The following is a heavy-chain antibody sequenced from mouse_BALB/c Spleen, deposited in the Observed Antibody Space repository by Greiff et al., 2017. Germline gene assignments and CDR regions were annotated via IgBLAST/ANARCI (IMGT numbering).Heavy chain of an antibody. V-gene: IGHV5-4*02. Sequence: EVQGVESGGGLVKPGGSLKLSCAASGFTFSDYYMYWVRQTPEKRLEWVATISDGGSYTYYPDSVKGRFTISRDNAKNNLYLQMSSLKSEDTAMYYCAIDVYYWAFAYWGQGTLVTVSA. D-gene: IGHD2-3*01. CDR2: ISDGGSYT. CDR3: AIDVYYWAFAY. CDR1: GFTFSDYY. J-gene: IGHJ3*01.